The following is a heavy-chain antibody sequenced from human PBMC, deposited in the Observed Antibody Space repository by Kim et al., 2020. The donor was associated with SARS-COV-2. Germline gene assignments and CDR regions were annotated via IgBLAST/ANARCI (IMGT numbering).Heavy chain of an antibody. CDR3: ARDFKGQLPAHGAFDI. D-gene: IGHD2-2*01. Sequence: SLKSRVTISVDTSKNQFSLKLSSVTAADTAVYYCARDFKGQLPAHGAFDIWGQGTMVTVSS. V-gene: IGHV4-31*02. J-gene: IGHJ3*02.